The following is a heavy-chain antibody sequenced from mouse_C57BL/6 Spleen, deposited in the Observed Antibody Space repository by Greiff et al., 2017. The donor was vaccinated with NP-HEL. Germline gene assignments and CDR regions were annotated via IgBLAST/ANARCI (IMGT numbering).Heavy chain of an antibody. CDR3: ARDTEGYFDV. CDR1: GFTFSSYA. J-gene: IGHJ1*03. V-gene: IGHV5-4*01. CDR2: ISDGGSYT. Sequence: DVKLVESGGGLVKPGGSLKLSCAASGFTFSSYAMSWVRQTPEKRLEWVATISDGGSYTYYPDNVKGRFTISRDTAKNNLYLQMSHLKSEDTAMYYCARDTEGYFDVWGTGTTVTVSS.